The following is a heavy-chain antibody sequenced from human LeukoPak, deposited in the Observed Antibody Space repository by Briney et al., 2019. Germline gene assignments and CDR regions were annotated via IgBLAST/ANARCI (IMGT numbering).Heavy chain of an antibody. J-gene: IGHJ4*02. V-gene: IGHV3-9*01. CDR1: GFTFDDYA. CDR2: ISWNSGSI. Sequence: GGSQRLSCAASGFTFDDYAMHWVRQAPGKGLEWVSGISWNSGSIGYADSVKGRFTISRDNAKNSLYLQMNSLRDEDTAMYYCARGGEKGPDCWGRGTLVTVSS. CDR3: ARGGEKGPDC.